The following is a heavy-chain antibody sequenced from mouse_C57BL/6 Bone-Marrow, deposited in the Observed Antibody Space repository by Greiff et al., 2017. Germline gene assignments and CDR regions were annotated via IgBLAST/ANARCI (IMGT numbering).Heavy chain of an antibody. Sequence: QVQLKESGPELVKPGASVKISCKASGYAFSSSWMNWVKQRPGKGLEWIGRIYPGDGDTNYNGKFKGKATLTADKSSSTAYMQLSSLTSEDSAVYFCARPNYYGSSFAYWGQGTLVTVSA. CDR3: ARPNYYGSSFAY. J-gene: IGHJ3*01. V-gene: IGHV1-82*01. CDR2: IYPGDGDT. CDR1: GYAFSSSW. D-gene: IGHD1-1*01.